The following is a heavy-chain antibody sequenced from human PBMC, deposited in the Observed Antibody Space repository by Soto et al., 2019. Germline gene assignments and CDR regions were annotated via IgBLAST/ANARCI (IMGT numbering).Heavy chain of an antibody. CDR2: IYCTGTT. Sequence: SETLSLTCAVSGDSINNSYWSWIRQPPGKRLEWIGNIYCTGTTTYNPSLESRVTMSVDTSKNQFSLKLNSVDAADTAVYYCAKYRRTEAEGFTLDYWGRGTLVTVSS. CDR3: AKYRRTEAEGFTLDY. J-gene: IGHJ4*02. D-gene: IGHD6-13*01. V-gene: IGHV4-59*01. CDR1: GDSINNSY.